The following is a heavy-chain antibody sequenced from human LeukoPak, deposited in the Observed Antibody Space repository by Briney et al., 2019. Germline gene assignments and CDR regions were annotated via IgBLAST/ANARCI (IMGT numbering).Heavy chain of an antibody. V-gene: IGHV4-30-2*01. CDR2: IYHSGST. D-gene: IGHD6-19*01. J-gene: IGHJ5*02. Sequence: SETLSLTCAVSGGSISSGGYSWRWIRQPPGKGLEWIGYIYHSGSTYYNPSLKSRVTISVDRSKNQFSLKLSSVTAADTAVYYCARDGDIAVAGTGFDPWGQGTLVTVSS. CDR3: ARDGDIAVAGTGFDP. CDR1: GGSISSGGYS.